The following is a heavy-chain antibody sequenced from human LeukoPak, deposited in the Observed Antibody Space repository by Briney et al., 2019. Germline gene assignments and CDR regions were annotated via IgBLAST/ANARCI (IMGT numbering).Heavy chain of an antibody. CDR1: GYSFTTCG. CDR2: ISAYSGKT. Sequence: ASVTVSCKSSGYSFTTCGISWVRQAPGQGLEWMGRISAYSGKTNYTQKLQGRVTMTTDTSTSTAYMELRSLRSDDTAVYYCVTVGGTPYFDHWGQGTLVTVSS. CDR3: VTVGGTPYFDH. J-gene: IGHJ4*02. V-gene: IGHV1-18*01. D-gene: IGHD1-7*01.